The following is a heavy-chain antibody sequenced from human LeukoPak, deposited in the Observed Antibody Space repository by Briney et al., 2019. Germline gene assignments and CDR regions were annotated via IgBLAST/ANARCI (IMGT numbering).Heavy chain of an antibody. CDR2: ISGSGNST. J-gene: IGHJ4*02. CDR1: GLTFSGSA. V-gene: IGHV3-23*01. Sequence: GGSLRLSCAASGLTFSGSAMSWVRQAPGKGLEWVSLISGSGNSTYYADSVKGRFTISRDNSKNTLYLQMNSLRAEDTAVYYCAKVLVLVSANRDYFDYWGQGTLVTVSS. D-gene: IGHD2-15*01. CDR3: AKVLVLVSANRDYFDY.